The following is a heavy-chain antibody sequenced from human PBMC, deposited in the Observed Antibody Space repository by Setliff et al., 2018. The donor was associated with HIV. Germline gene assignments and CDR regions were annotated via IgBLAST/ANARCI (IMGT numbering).Heavy chain of an antibody. Sequence: SETLSLTCAVYGGSFSGYYWSWIRQPPGKGLEWIGEINHSGSTNYNPSLKSRVTISVDTSKNQFSLRLSSVTVADTGVYYCASGPWSYFGYYMDVWGKGATVTVSS. V-gene: IGHV4-34*01. CDR1: GGSFSGYY. CDR3: ASGPWSYFGYYMDV. J-gene: IGHJ6*03. CDR2: INHSGST. D-gene: IGHD1-26*01.